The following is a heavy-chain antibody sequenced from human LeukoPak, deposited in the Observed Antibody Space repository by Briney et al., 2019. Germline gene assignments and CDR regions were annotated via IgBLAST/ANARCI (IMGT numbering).Heavy chain of an antibody. CDR3: ARVVGPTFYPPPAFDI. CDR1: GGSISSGSYY. Sequence: SETLSLTCTVSGGSISSGSYYWGWIRQPPGKGLEWIGSIYYSGSTYYNPSLKSRVTISVDTSRNQFSLKLSSVTAADTAVYYCARVVGPTFYPPPAFDIWGQGTMVTVSS. D-gene: IGHD1-26*01. J-gene: IGHJ3*02. CDR2: IYYSGST. V-gene: IGHV4-39*07.